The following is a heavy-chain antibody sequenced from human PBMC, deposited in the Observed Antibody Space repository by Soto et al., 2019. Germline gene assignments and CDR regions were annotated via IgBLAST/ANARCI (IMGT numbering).Heavy chain of an antibody. CDR1: GYTFTSYA. J-gene: IGHJ6*01. V-gene: IGHV1-3*01. CDR2: INAGNGNT. Sequence: SVKVSCKASGYTFTSYAMHWVRQAPGQRLEWMGWINAGNGNTKYSQKFQGRVTITRDTSASTAYMELSSLRSEDTAVYYCASSYSNYALIDYYYYGMDVWGQGTTVTVS. CDR3: ASSYSNYALIDYYYYGMDV. D-gene: IGHD4-4*01.